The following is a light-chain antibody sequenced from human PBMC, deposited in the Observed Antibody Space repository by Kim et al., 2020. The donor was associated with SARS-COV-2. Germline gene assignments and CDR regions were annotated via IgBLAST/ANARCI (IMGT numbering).Light chain of an antibody. V-gene: IGKV3-15*01. CDR3: QQYNNWPPWT. CDR2: GAS. Sequence: SPGERATLSCRASQSVSSNLAWYQQKPGQAPRLLIHGASTRAIGIPARFSGSGSGTEFTLIISSLQSEDFALYYCQQYNNWPPWTFGQGTKVDIK. CDR1: QSVSSN. J-gene: IGKJ1*01.